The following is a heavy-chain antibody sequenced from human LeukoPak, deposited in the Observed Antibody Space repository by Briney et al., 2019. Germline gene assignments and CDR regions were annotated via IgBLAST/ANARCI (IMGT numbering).Heavy chain of an antibody. J-gene: IGHJ4*02. Sequence: GGSLRLSCAASGFTFSSYGMHWVRQAPGKGLEWVAVISYDGSNKYYADSVKGRFTISRDNSKNTLYLQMNSLRAEDTAVYYCAKVFGSWGFDYWGQGTLVTVSS. CDR2: ISYDGSNK. CDR1: GFTFSSYG. V-gene: IGHV3-30*18. D-gene: IGHD3-10*01. CDR3: AKVFGSWGFDY.